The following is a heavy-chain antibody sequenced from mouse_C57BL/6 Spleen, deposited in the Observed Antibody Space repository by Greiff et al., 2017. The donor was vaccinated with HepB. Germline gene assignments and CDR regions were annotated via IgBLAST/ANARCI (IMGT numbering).Heavy chain of an antibody. CDR2: ISSGGDYI. V-gene: IGHV5-9-1*02. Sequence: EVQGVESGEGLVKPGGSLKLSCAASGFTFSSYAMSWVRQTPEKRLEWVAYISSGGDYIYYADTVKGRFTISRDNARNTLYLQMSSLKSEDTAMYYCTRVITTVVAHYYAMDYWGQGTSVTVSS. J-gene: IGHJ4*01. CDR3: TRVITTVVAHYYAMDY. CDR1: GFTFSSYA. D-gene: IGHD1-1*01.